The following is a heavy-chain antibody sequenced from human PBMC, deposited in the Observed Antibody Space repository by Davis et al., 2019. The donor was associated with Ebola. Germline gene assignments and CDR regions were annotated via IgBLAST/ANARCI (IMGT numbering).Heavy chain of an antibody. CDR1: GGSISSYY. CDR3: ARDYVY. J-gene: IGHJ4*02. D-gene: IGHD1-14*01. Sequence: GSLRLSCTVSGGSISSYYWSWIRQPPGKGLEWIGYIYYSGSTNYNPSLKSRVTISADTSKNQFSLRLKSVTAADTAMYYCARDYVYWGQGILVTVS. V-gene: IGHV4-59*12. CDR2: IYYSGST.